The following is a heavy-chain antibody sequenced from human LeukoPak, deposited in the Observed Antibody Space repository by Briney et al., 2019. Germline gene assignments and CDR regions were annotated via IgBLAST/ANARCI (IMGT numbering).Heavy chain of an antibody. CDR3: TTDAVHGVSCFDY. J-gene: IGHJ4*02. CDR2: IKSQTDGGTT. D-gene: IGHD2-2*01. V-gene: IGHV3-15*01. CDR1: GITFNNAW. Sequence: PGGSLRLSCATSGITFNNAWMSWVRQAPGKGLEWVARIKSQTDGGTTHYAAPVKDRFTISRDDSKDTLYLQMNSLKAEDTAVYYCTTDAVHGVSCFDYWGQGTLVTVSS.